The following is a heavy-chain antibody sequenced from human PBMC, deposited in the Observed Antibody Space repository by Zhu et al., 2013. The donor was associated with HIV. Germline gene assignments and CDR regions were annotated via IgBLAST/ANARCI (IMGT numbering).Heavy chain of an antibody. D-gene: IGHD2-15*01. CDR2: IIPIFGTA. CDR1: GGTFSSYA. V-gene: IGHV1-69*01. Sequence: QVQLVQSGAEVKKPGSSVKVSCKASGGTFSSYAISWVRQAPGQGLEWMGGIIPIFGTANYAQKFQGRVTITADESTSTAYMELSSLRSEDTAVYYCARIPKNFGSPFTWYYYGMDVWGQGTTVTVSS. CDR3: ARIPKNFGSPFTWYYYGMDV. J-gene: IGHJ6*02.